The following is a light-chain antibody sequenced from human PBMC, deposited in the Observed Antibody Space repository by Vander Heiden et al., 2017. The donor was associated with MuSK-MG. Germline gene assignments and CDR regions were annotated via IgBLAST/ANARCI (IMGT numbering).Light chain of an antibody. CDR3: QQSYTVPRT. J-gene: IGKJ1*01. V-gene: IGKV1-39*01. Sequence: DIQMTQSPSSLSASVGDRVSITCRASQSISSYLNWYQQKLGKAPKLLIYTASSLQSGVPSRFSGSGSGTDVTRTSSSLQPEDFATYYCQQSYTVPRTCGQGTKVDIK. CDR2: TAS. CDR1: QSISSY.